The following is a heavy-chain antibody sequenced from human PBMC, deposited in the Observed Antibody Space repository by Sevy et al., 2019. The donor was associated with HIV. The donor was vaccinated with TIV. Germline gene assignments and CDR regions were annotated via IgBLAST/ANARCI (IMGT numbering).Heavy chain of an antibody. CDR2: ISSASSYI. CDR1: GFTFSYYS. D-gene: IGHD3-3*01. J-gene: IGHJ2*01. Sequence: GGSLRLSCAASGFTFSYYSMNWVRQAPGKGLEWVSSISSASSYIYYADSLKGRVTISRDNANNTLDLQMNSLLAEDTAVYYCGRGPYYDFWYFDFWGRGTLVTVSS. CDR3: GRGPYYDFWYFDF. V-gene: IGHV3-21*01.